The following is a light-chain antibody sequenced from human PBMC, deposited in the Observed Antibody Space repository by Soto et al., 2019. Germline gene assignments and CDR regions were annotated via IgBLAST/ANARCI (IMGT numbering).Light chain of an antibody. J-gene: IGKJ1*01. V-gene: IGKV3-15*01. CDR2: YAS. Sequence: EIVMTQSPATLSVSPGERATLSCRASQSVSSNLAWYQQKPGQAPRLLIYYASTRDTGVPARFSGSGSGTDFTLTISSLQSEDFAVYYCQQYNNWPPSWTFGQGTKVDI. CDR1: QSVSSN. CDR3: QQYNNWPPSWT.